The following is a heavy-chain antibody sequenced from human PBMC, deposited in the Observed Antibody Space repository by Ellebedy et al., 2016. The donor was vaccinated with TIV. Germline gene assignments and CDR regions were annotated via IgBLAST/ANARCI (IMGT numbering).Heavy chain of an antibody. CDR1: GFTVSSSY. D-gene: IGHD1-26*01. Sequence: PGGSLRLSCAASGFTVSSSYISRVRQAPGKGLEWVSVICSGGTTYYSDFVKGRFTISSDNSKNTWYLQMNSLRAEDTAVYYCARVSGTGVVGAPTRFPYFDSWGQGTLVTVSS. V-gene: IGHV3-66*01. CDR3: ARVSGTGVVGAPTRFPYFDS. CDR2: ICSGGTT. J-gene: IGHJ4*02.